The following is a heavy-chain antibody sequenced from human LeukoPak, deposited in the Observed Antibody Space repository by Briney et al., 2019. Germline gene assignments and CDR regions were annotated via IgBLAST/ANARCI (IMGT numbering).Heavy chain of an antibody. CDR1: GFTFSSYG. CDR3: AKGDRNYDFWSGYYGH. V-gene: IGHV3-30*18. Sequence: GGSLRLSCAASGFTFSSYGMHWVRQAPGKGLEWVAVISYDGSNKYYADSVKGRFTISRDNSKNTLYLQMNSLRAEDTAVYYCAKGDRNYDFWSGYYGHWGQGALVAVSS. D-gene: IGHD3-3*01. CDR2: ISYDGSNK. J-gene: IGHJ4*02.